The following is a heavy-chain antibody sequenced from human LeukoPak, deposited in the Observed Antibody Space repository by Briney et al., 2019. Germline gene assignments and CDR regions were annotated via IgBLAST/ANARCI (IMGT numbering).Heavy chain of an antibody. J-gene: IGHJ4*02. V-gene: IGHV5-51*04. Sequence: GESLKISCEASGYTFTNYWIGWVRQMPGKGLEWMGIIYPDDSDTKYSPSFQGQVTISADKPISTAYLQWSSLKAADTAMYYCARSRDSSGYYYLIWGQGTLVTVSS. CDR3: ARSRDSSGYYYLI. CDR1: GYTFTNYW. D-gene: IGHD3-22*01. CDR2: IYPDDSDT.